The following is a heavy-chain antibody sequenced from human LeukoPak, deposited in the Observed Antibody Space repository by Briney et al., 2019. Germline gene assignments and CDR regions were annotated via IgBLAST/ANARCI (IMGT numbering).Heavy chain of an antibody. D-gene: IGHD3-22*01. CDR1: GLTFSSHW. Sequence: GSLRLSCAASGLTFSSHWMHWVRQAPGKGLVWVSRITNDGSSTTYADSVKGRFTISRDNSKNTLYLQMNSLRAEDTAVYYCARGGLAYYYDSSGLSTFDYWGQGTLVTVSS. V-gene: IGHV3-74*01. J-gene: IGHJ4*02. CDR2: ITNDGSST. CDR3: ARGGLAYYYDSSGLSTFDY.